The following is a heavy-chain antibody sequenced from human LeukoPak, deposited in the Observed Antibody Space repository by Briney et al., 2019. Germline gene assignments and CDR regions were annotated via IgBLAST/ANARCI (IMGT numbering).Heavy chain of an antibody. CDR3: ARDTTMVD. Sequence: PGGSLRLSCAASGFTVCSSYMSWVRQAPGKGLEWVSTMYSGGSTYYGDSVKGRFTISRDSSKSTLYLQMNTLRVEDSAVYFCARDTTMVDWGQGTLVTVSS. CDR2: MYSGGST. D-gene: IGHD3-10*01. J-gene: IGHJ4*02. V-gene: IGHV3-53*01. CDR1: GFTVCSSY.